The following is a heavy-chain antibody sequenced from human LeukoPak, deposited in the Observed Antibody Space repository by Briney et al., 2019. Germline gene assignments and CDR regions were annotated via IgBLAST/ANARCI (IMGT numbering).Heavy chain of an antibody. CDR2: VSGRGGTT. CDR3: ANGNRCTSPNCLGYYYFYMDV. V-gene: IGHV3-23*01. Sequence: GGSLRLSCAASGFTFSSYAMSWVRQAPGRGLEWVSGVSGRGGTTYYADSVKGRFTISRDNTKNTLYLQMNSLRTEDTAVYYCANGNRCTSPNCLGYYYFYMDVWGKGTTVTVSS. CDR1: GFTFSSYA. J-gene: IGHJ6*03. D-gene: IGHD2-8*01.